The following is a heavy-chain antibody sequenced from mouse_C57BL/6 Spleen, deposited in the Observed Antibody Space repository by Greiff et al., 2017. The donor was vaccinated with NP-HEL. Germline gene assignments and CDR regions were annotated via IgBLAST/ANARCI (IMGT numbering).Heavy chain of an antibody. CDR2: IDPNSGGT. J-gene: IGHJ3*01. V-gene: IGHV1-72*01. CDR3: ARYSNYEGGLGY. D-gene: IGHD2-5*01. CDR1: GYTFTSYW. Sequence: VKLQQPGAELVKPGASVKLSCTASGYTFTSYWMHWVKQRPGRGLEWIGRIDPNSGGTKYNEKFKSKATLTVDKPSSPAYMQLNSLTSEDSAVYYCARYSNYEGGLGYWGQGTLVTVSA.